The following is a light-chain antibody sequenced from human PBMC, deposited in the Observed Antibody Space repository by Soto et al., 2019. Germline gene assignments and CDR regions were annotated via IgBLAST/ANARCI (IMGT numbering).Light chain of an antibody. V-gene: IGKV1-12*01. J-gene: IGKJ4*01. Sequence: DIQMTQSPSSVSASVGDRVTITCRASQCISSWLAWYKQKPGKAPKRLIYAASSLQSGVPSRFSGSGSGTDFTLTIRSRQPEDFATYYCQHANSFPLTFGGGTKVEIK. CDR3: QHANSFPLT. CDR2: AAS. CDR1: QCISSW.